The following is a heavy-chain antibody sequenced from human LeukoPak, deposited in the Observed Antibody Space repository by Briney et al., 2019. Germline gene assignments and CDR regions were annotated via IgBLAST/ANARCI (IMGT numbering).Heavy chain of an antibody. J-gene: IGHJ4*02. Sequence: GGSLRLSCTASGFTLGSHDMHWVRQIPGRGLEWVAAVSSGFRAFFADSVQGRFTVSREDARNSLYLQMNSLRAGDTAVYYCVREARGYHYTYFDYWGQGTLVTVSS. D-gene: IGHD5-18*01. V-gene: IGHV3-13*01. CDR1: GFTLGSHD. CDR2: VSSGFRA. CDR3: VREARGYHYTYFDY.